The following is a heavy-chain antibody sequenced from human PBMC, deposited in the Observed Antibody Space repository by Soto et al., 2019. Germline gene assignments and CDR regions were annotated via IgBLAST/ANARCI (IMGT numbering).Heavy chain of an antibody. CDR2: ISGIGGST. CDR3: AKSYGDTWKLYYFDY. Sequence: GGSLRLSCAASGFTFSKYSMSWVRQAPGKGLEWVSGISGIGGSTYYADSVKGRFTISRDNSKNTLYLQMNSLRAEDTAVYSCAKSYGDTWKLYYFDYWGQGTLVTVSS. V-gene: IGHV3-23*01. J-gene: IGHJ4*02. CDR1: GFTFSKYS. D-gene: IGHD1-20*01.